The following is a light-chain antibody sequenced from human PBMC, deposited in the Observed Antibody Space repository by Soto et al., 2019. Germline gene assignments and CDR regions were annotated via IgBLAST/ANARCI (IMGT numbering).Light chain of an antibody. CDR2: GAS. CDR1: QSVSSSY. Sequence: EIVLTQSPGTLSLSPGERATLSCRASQSVSSSYLAWYQQKPGQAPRLLIYGASSRATGIPDRFSGSGSGTDFTLTISRLEPEDFAVYYCQHYSSSPLWTFGQGTKVEFK. J-gene: IGKJ1*01. CDR3: QHYSSSPLWT. V-gene: IGKV3-20*01.